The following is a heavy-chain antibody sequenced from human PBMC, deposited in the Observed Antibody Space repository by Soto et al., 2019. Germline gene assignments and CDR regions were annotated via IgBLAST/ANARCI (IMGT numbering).Heavy chain of an antibody. D-gene: IGHD3-10*01. V-gene: IGHV1-2*04. CDR1: GYTFTGYY. Sequence: ASVKVSCTASGYTFTGYYMHWVRQAPGQGLEWMGWINPNSGGTNYAQKFQGWVTMTRDTSISTAYMELSRLRSDDTAVYYCARAGSGSYYTNWFDPWGQGTLVTV. CDR2: INPNSGGT. J-gene: IGHJ5*02. CDR3: ARAGSGSYYTNWFDP.